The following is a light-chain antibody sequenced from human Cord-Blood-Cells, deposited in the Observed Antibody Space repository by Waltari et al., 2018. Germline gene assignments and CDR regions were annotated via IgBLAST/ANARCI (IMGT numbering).Light chain of an antibody. Sequence: EIVMTQSPATLSVSPGERATISCRASQSVSSNLAWYQQKPGQAPRPLIYGASTRASGIPARFSGSGSGTEFTLTISSLQSEDFAVYYCQQYNNWPAWTFGQGTKVEIK. V-gene: IGKV3-15*01. CDR1: QSVSSN. CDR2: GAS. J-gene: IGKJ1*01. CDR3: QQYNNWPAWT.